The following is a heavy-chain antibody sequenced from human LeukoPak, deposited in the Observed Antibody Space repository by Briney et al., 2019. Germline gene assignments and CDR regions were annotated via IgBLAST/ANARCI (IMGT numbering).Heavy chain of an antibody. D-gene: IGHD3-9*01. J-gene: IGHJ3*02. CDR2: ISAYNGNI. CDR3: ARDLDAYYDILTGGDAFDI. V-gene: IGHV1-18*04. CDR1: GYTFTSYG. Sequence: ASVKVSCKASGYTFTSYGISWVRRAPGQGLEWMGWISAYNGNINYAQKLQGRVTMTTDTSTSTAYMELRSLRSDDTAVYYCARDLDAYYDILTGGDAFDIWGQGTMVTVSS.